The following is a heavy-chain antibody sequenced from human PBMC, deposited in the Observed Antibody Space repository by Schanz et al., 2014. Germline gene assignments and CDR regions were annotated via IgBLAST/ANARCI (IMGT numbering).Heavy chain of an antibody. V-gene: IGHV7-4-1*02. CDR1: GYSFSDFP. J-gene: IGHJ5*01. CDR3: AREARCFDS. CDR2: INSNSGDP. Sequence: QVQLVQSASELKTPGASVRVSCKASGYSFSDFPINWVRQAPGQGLEWMGWINSNSGDPTYAQGFTGRFVFSLDTSVSTAYLQISSLKAADTDIYYCAREARCFDSWGQGTLVTVSS. D-gene: IGHD6-6*01.